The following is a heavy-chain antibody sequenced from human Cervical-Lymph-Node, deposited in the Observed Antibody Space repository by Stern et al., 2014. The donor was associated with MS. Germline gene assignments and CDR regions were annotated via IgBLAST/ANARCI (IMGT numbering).Heavy chain of an antibody. CDR3: ASEREYCTSTTCPLDY. J-gene: IGHJ4*02. CDR2: MAYSGRS. V-gene: IGHV4-59*02. Sequence: QVQLQESGPGLVKPSETLSLTCTVSGGSVSSDYWSWIRQPPGKGLEWIGNMAYSGRSYYNPSLKSRVTISIDTSKNELSLKLNSVTAADTAVYYCASEREYCTSTTCPLDYWGQGTLVTVSS. CDR1: GGSVSSDY. D-gene: IGHD2-2*01.